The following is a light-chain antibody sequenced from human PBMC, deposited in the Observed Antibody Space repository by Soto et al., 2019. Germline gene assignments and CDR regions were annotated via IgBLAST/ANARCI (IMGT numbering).Light chain of an antibody. CDR2: DVS. V-gene: IGLV2-14*01. J-gene: IGLJ2*01. Sequence: QSALTQPASVSGSPGQSITISCTGTSSDVGGYNYVSWYQQHPGKAPKLMIYDVSNRPSGVSNRFSGSKSGNTASLTISGLQAEDDADYYCSSDTSSSTPVVFGGGTKVTVL. CDR1: SSDVGGYNY. CDR3: SSDTSSSTPVV.